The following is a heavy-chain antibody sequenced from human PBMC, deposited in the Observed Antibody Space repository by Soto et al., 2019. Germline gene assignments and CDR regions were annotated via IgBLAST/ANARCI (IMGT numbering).Heavy chain of an antibody. V-gene: IGHV5-10-1*01. CDR2: IDPSDSYT. CDR1: GYSFTSYW. Sequence: GESLKISCKCSGYSFTSYWISWVRQMPGKGLEWMGRIDPSDSYTNYSPSFQGHVTISADKSISTAYLQWSSLKASDTAMYYCARPPKYYDSSGYGAFDISGQGTMVTVSS. J-gene: IGHJ3*02. D-gene: IGHD3-22*01. CDR3: ARPPKYYDSSGYGAFDI.